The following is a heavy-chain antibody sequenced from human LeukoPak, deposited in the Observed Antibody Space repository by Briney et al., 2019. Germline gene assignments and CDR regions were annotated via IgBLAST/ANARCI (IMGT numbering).Heavy chain of an antibody. V-gene: IGHV1-18*01. CDR2: ISAYNGNT. D-gene: IGHD1-26*01. Sequence: GASVKVSCKASGYTFINDAISWVRQAPGQGLEWIGWISAYNGNTNYSQNLQDRLNLTRDTSTGTLYMEPRGLTSNDTAVYYCARDRVGLTGNWFDRWGEGTMVSVCS. J-gene: IGHJ5*02. CDR3: ARDRVGLTGNWFDR. CDR1: GYTFINDA.